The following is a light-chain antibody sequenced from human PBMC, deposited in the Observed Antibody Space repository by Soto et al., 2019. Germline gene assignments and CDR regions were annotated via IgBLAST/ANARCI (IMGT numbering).Light chain of an antibody. CDR2: GAS. V-gene: IGKV3-15*01. J-gene: IGKJ5*01. CDR1: QYIGSN. Sequence: EIVMTQSPATLSLSPGERATLSCRASQYIGSNLAWYQQKPGQAPTLLFYGASTRAAGIPGSFSGSGSGAEFPLTSSRLQAEYFAVFYCQQYRNSPITFGQGTRLDIK. CDR3: QQYRNSPIT.